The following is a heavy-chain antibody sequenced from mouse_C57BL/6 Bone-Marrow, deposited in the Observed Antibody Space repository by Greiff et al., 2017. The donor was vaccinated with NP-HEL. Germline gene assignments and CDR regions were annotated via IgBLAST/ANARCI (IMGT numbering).Heavy chain of an antibody. Sequence: EGQVQQSGAELVGPGASVKLSCTASGFNIKDYYMHWVKQRPEQGLEWIGRIDPEDGDTEYAPKFQGKATMTADTSSNTAYLQLSSLTSEDTAVYYCTRGNYLDYWGQGTTLTVSS. CDR3: TRGNYLDY. CDR1: GFNIKDYY. CDR2: IDPEDGDT. J-gene: IGHJ2*01. V-gene: IGHV14-1*01.